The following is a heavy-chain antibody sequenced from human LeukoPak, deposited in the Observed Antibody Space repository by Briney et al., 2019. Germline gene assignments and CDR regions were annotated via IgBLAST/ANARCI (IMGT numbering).Heavy chain of an antibody. J-gene: IGHJ6*02. D-gene: IGHD3-9*01. V-gene: IGHV1-18*01. CDR2: ISAYNGNT. CDR1: GYTFTSYG. Sequence: ASVTVSCKASGYTFTSYGISWVRQAPGQGLEWMGWISAYNGNTNYAQKLQGRVTMTTDTTTSTAYMELRSLRSDDTAVYYCARVDMGYRYYYGMDVWGQGTTVTVSS. CDR3: ARVDMGYRYYYGMDV.